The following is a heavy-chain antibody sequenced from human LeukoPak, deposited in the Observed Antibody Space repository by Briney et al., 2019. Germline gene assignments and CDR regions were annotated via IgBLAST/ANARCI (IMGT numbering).Heavy chain of an antibody. Sequence: GASVKVSCKASGGTFSIYAISWVRQAPGQGLEWMGRIIPILGIANYAQKFQGRVTITADKSTSTAYMELSSLRSEDTAVYYCARDPDRSSGSSDDGYWGEGTLVTVSS. CDR1: GGTFSIYA. D-gene: IGHD1-26*01. CDR2: IIPILGIA. CDR3: ARDPDRSSGSSDDGY. J-gene: IGHJ4*02. V-gene: IGHV1-69*04.